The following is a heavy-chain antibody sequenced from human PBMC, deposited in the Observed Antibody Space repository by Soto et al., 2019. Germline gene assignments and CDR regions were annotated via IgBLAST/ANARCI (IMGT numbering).Heavy chain of an antibody. Sequence: LQLQESGPGLVKPSETLSLTCTVFGDSIRNRNYYWGWIRQPPGKGLEWIVSRYDEGGTFDNPSLKGRISVFIDTSKKQFSLVMTSVTAADKAVYYCARGIYEGSSVYYLDVWGQGNLVTVSS. CDR2: RYDEGGT. D-gene: IGHD3-22*01. CDR1: GDSIRNRNYY. V-gene: IGHV4-39*01. CDR3: ARGIYEGSSVYYLDV. J-gene: IGHJ4*02.